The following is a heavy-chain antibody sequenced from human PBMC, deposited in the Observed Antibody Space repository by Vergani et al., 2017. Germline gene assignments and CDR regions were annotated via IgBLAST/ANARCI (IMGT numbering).Heavy chain of an antibody. CDR1: GYSFTSYW. D-gene: IGHD3-16*02. Sequence: EVQLVQSGAEVKKPGESLKISCKGSGYSFTSYWIGWVRQMPGKGLEWMGIIYPGDSDTRYSPSFQGQVTLSADKSISTAYLQWSSLKASDTAMYYCARHPLSCGPPDLFDYWGQGTLVTVSS. CDR3: ARHPLSCGPPDLFDY. CDR2: IYPGDSDT. J-gene: IGHJ4*02. V-gene: IGHV5-51*01.